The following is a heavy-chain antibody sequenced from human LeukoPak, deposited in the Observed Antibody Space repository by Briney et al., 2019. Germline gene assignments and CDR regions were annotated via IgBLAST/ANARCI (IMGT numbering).Heavy chain of an antibody. CDR2: IKPNSGDT. CDR1: GYTFSGYY. J-gene: IGHJ5*02. D-gene: IGHD3-3*01. CDR3: ARGESVNFWSGYLGSDWFDP. V-gene: IGHV1-2*02. Sequence: ASVKVSCKASGYTFSGYYMHWVRQAPGQGLEWMGWIKPNSGDTKYAQKFQGRVTMTRDTSTSTVYMELSSLRSEDTAVYYCARGESVNFWSGYLGSDWFDPRGQGTLVTVSS.